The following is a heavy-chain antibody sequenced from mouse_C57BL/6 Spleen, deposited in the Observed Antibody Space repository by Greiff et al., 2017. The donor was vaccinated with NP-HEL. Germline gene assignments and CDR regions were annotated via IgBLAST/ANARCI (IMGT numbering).Heavy chain of an antibody. D-gene: IGHD1-1*01. J-gene: IGHJ2*01. CDR2: IYPGDGDT. CDR1: GYAFSSYW. Sequence: QVHVKQSGAELVKPGASVKISCKASGYAFSSYWMNWVKQRPGKGLEWIGQIYPGDGDTNYNGKFKGKATLTADNSSSTAYMQLSSLTSEDSAVYFCARRGYYGSSYDFDYWGQGTTLTVSS. CDR3: ARRGYYGSSYDFDY. V-gene: IGHV1-80*01.